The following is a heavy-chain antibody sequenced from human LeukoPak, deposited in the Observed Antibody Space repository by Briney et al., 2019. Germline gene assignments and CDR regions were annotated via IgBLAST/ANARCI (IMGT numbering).Heavy chain of an antibody. Sequence: GGSLRLSCAASGFTFSSYGMHWVRQAPGKGLEWVAVISYDGSNKYYADSVKGRFTISRDNSKNTLYLQMNSLRAEDTAVYYCAKDWGVYYYDSSGYPDYWGQGTLVTVSS. CDR1: GFTFSSYG. V-gene: IGHV3-30*18. J-gene: IGHJ4*02. CDR2: ISYDGSNK. D-gene: IGHD3-22*01. CDR3: AKDWGVYYYDSSGYPDY.